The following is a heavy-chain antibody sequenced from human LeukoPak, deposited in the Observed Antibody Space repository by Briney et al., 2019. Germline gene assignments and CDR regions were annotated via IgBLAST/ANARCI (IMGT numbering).Heavy chain of an antibody. CDR2: INHSGST. CDR3: ASPTIYGAKGAFDI. V-gene: IGHV4-34*01. CDR1: GGSFSGYY. J-gene: IGHJ3*02. D-gene: IGHD4-23*01. Sequence: SGTLSLTCAVYGGSFSGYYWSWIRQPPGKGLEWIGEINHSGSTNYNPSLKSRVTISVDTSKNQFSLKLSSVTAADTAVYYCASPTIYGAKGAFDIWGQGTMVTVSS.